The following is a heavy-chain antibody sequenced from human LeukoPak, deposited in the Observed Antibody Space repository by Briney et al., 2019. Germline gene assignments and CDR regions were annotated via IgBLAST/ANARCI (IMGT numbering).Heavy chain of an antibody. J-gene: IGHJ3*02. V-gene: IGHV1-46*01. CDR2: INPSAGST. CDR3: ARDLGVAAAADAFDI. Sequence: ASVKVSCKASGYTFTKYYIHWVRQAPGQGLEWMGIINPSAGSTNYAQKFQGRVTMTRDTSTSTVYMELSSLRSEDTAVYYCARDLGVAAAADAFDIWGQGTMVTVSS. CDR1: GYTFTKYY. D-gene: IGHD6-13*01.